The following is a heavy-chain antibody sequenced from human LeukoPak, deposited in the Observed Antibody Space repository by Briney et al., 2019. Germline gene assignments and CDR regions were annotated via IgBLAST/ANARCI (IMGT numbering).Heavy chain of an antibody. D-gene: IGHD3-22*01. J-gene: IGHJ3*02. CDR3: ARADTMIVVAAAFDI. V-gene: IGHV3-21*01. Sequence: PGGSLRLSCAASGFTFSSYSMNWVRQAPGKGLEWVSSISSSSSYIYYADSVKGRFTISRDNAKNSLYLQMNSLRGEDTAVYYCARADTMIVVAAAFDIWGQGTMVTVSS. CDR1: GFTFSSYS. CDR2: ISSSSSYI.